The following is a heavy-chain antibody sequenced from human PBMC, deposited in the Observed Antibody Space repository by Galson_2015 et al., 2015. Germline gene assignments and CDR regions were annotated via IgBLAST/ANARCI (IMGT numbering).Heavy chain of an antibody. V-gene: IGHV1-3*01. CDR1: GYTFTSYA. D-gene: IGHD6-13*01. CDR3: ARARTPRSWYELDY. CDR2: INAGNGNT. Sequence: SVKVSCKASGYTFTSYAMHWVRQSPGQRLEWMGWINAGNGNTKYSQKFQGRVTITRDTSASTAYMELSSLRSEDTAVYYCARARTPRSWYELDYWGQGTLVTVSS. J-gene: IGHJ4*02.